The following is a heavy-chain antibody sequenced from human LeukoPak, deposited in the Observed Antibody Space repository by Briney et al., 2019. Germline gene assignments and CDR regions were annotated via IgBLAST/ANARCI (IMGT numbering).Heavy chain of an antibody. Sequence: KPGETLSLTCTVSGGSISSSSYYWGWIRQPPGKGLEWIGDIYYSGSTYYDPTLTRRVTMSVDTSKNHSSLNLSTVTAADTAVYYCARREGYSFCYDSWGQGTLVTVSS. J-gene: IGHJ4*02. CDR2: IYYSGST. V-gene: IGHV4-39*01. D-gene: IGHD5-18*01. CDR1: GGSISSSSYY. CDR3: ARREGYSFCYDS.